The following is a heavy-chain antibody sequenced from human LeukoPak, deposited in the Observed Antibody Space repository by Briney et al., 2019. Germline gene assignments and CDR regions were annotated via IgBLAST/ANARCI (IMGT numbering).Heavy chain of an antibody. CDR2: FDPEDGET. V-gene: IGHV1-24*01. Sequence: ASVKVSCKVSGYTLTELSMHWVRQAPGKGLEGMGGFDPEDGETIYAQKFQGRVTMTEDTSTDTAYMELSSLRSEDTAVYYCATGFYGSGPDAFDIWGQGTMVTVSS. CDR3: ATGFYGSGPDAFDI. D-gene: IGHD3-10*01. J-gene: IGHJ3*02. CDR1: GYTLTELS.